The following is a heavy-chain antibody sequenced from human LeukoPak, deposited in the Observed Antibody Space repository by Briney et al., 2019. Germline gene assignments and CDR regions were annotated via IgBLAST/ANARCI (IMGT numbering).Heavy chain of an antibody. D-gene: IGHD3-9*01. CDR2: IYYSGST. V-gene: IGHV4-39*07. CDR3: ARVYYDILTGPVGFDY. CDR1: GGSISSSSYY. J-gene: IGHJ4*02. Sequence: PSETLSLTCTVSGGSISSSSYYWGWIRQPPGKGLEWIGSIYYSGSTYYDPSLKSRVTISVDTSKNQFSLKLSSVTAADTAVYYCARVYYDILTGPVGFDYWGQGTLVTVSS.